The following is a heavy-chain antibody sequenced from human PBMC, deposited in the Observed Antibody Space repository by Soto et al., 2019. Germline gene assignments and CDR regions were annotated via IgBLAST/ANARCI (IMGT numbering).Heavy chain of an antibody. Sequence: PSETLSLTCAVSGGSISSGGYSWSWSRQPPGKGLEWIGYIYHSGSTYYNPSLKSRVTISVDRSKNQFSLKLSSVTAADTAVYYCARARGYSYGYVDYWGQGTLVTVSS. V-gene: IGHV4-30-2*01. CDR2: IYHSGST. J-gene: IGHJ4*02. CDR1: GGSISSGGYS. D-gene: IGHD5-18*01. CDR3: ARARGYSYGYVDY.